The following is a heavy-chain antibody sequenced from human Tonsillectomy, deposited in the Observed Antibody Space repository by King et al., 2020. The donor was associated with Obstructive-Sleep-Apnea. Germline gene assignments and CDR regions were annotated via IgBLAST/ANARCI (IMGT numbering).Heavy chain of an antibody. J-gene: IGHJ4*02. CDR2: ISYDGSNK. D-gene: IGHD2-21*02. V-gene: IGHV3-30-3*01. CDR1: GFTFSSYA. CDR3: ARDPISTGGDFPFMSIPDY. Sequence: VQLVESGGGVVQPGRSLRLSCAASGFTFSSYAMHWVRQAPGKGLEWVAVISYDGSNKYYADSVKGRFTISRDNSKNTLYLQMNSLRAEDTAVYYCARDPISTGGDFPFMSIPDYWGQGTLVTVSS.